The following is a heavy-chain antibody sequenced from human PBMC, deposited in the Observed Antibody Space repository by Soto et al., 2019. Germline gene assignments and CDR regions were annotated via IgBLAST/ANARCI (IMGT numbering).Heavy chain of an antibody. V-gene: IGHV1-2*04. CDR3: ATERYDSWSGYDYYYGMDV. CDR2: INPNSGGT. J-gene: IGHJ6*02. CDR1: GYTFTGYY. Sequence: ASVKVSCKASGYTFTGYYMHWVRQAPGQGLEWMGWINPNSGGTNYAQKFQGWVTMTRDTSISTAYMELSRLRSDDTAVYYCATERYDSWSGYDYYYGMDVWGQGTTVTVSS. D-gene: IGHD3-3*01.